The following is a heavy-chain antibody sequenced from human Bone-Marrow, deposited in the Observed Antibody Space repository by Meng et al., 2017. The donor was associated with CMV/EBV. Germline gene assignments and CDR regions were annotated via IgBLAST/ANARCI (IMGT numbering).Heavy chain of an antibody. CDR2: MNPNSGNT. Sequence: ASVKVSCKASGYTFTSYDINWVRQATGQGLEWMGWMNPNSGNTGYAQKFQGRVTMTRDTSIIKAYMELSRLRYADTAIYYCARAYCSISTCSLPTDYWGQGTLVTVSS. CDR3: ARAYCSISTCSLPTDY. D-gene: IGHD2-2*01. CDR1: GYTFTSYD. V-gene: IGHV1-8*01. J-gene: IGHJ4*02.